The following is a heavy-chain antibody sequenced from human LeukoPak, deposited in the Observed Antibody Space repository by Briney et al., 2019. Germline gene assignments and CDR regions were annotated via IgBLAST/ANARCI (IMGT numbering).Heavy chain of an antibody. CDR3: ARGNYYDPTTYYRAFDI. CDR1: GASISSHY. J-gene: IGHJ3*02. V-gene: IGHV4-59*11. CDR2: IYYSVRT. D-gene: IGHD3-22*01. Sequence: SETLSLTCSVSGASISSHYWSWIRQPPGKGLEWIGYIYYSVRTNYNPSLKSRVSMSVGTSKIQFSLKLSSVTAADTAVYYCARGNYYDPTTYYRAFDIWGQGTMVTVSS.